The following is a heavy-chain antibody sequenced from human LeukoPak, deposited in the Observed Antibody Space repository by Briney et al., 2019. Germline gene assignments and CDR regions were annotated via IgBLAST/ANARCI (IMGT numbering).Heavy chain of an antibody. J-gene: IGHJ4*02. V-gene: IGHV3-48*04. D-gene: IGHD2/OR15-2a*01. CDR2: ISSSGSTI. CDR3: ARVYYLYGSWYYFDY. Sequence: GGSLRLSCAASGFTFSSYGMHWVRQAPGKGLEWVSCISSSGSTIYYADSVKGRFTISRDNAKNSLYLQMNSLRAEDTAVYYCARVYYLYGSWYYFDYWGQGTLVTVSS. CDR1: GFTFSSYG.